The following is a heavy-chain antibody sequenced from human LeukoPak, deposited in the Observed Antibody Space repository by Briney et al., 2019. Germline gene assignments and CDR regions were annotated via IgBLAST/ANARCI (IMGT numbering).Heavy chain of an antibody. V-gene: IGHV3-23*01. Sequence: PGGSLRLSCAASGFTFSSYAMSWVRQAPGTGLEWVSAISGSGGSTYYADSVKGRFTISRDNSKNTLYLQMNSLRAEDTAVYYCAKDRFRVGSSYGSYYFDYWGQGTLVTVSS. D-gene: IGHD6-13*01. CDR1: GFTFSSYA. CDR2: ISGSGGST. J-gene: IGHJ4*02. CDR3: AKDRFRVGSSYGSYYFDY.